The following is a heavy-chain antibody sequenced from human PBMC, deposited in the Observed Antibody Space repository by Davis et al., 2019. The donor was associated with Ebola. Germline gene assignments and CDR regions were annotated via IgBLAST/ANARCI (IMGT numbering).Heavy chain of an antibody. D-gene: IGHD1-7*01. Sequence: MPSETLSLTCTVSGGSISGYYWSWIRQPPGKGLEWIGEINQSGSTNYNPSLKSRVTISVDTSKNQFSLKLSSVTAADTAVYYCARKGGWNYRHGMDVWGQGTTVTVSS. J-gene: IGHJ6*02. CDR2: INQSGST. CDR1: GGSISGYY. V-gene: IGHV4-34*01. CDR3: ARKGGWNYRHGMDV.